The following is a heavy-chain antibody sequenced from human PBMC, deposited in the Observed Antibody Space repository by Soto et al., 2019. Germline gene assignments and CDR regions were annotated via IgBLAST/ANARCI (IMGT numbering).Heavy chain of an antibody. CDR1: GGSFSGYY. CDR3: ARRTAAGGMDV. J-gene: IGHJ6*02. D-gene: IGHD6-13*01. Sequence: PSETLSLTCAVYGGSFSGYYWSWIRQPPGKGLEWIGEINHSGSTNYNPSLKSRVTISVDTSKNQFSLKLSSVTAADTAVYYCARRTAAGGMDVWGQGTTVTVSS. CDR2: INHSGST. V-gene: IGHV4-34*01.